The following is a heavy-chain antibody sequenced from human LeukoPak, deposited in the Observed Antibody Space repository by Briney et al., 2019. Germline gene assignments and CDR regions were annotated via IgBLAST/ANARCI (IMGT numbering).Heavy chain of an antibody. V-gene: IGHV4-4*02. J-gene: IGHJ4*02. D-gene: IGHD5-18*01. CDR1: GGSISSSNW. Sequence: PSGTLSLTCAVSGGSISSSNWWSWVRQPPGKGLEWIGEIYHSGSTNYNPSLKSRVTISEDKSKNQFSLKLSSVTAADTAVYYCASFGGLKRGYSYGPRDYWGQGTLVTVSS. CDR3: ASFGGLKRGYSYGPRDY. CDR2: IYHSGST.